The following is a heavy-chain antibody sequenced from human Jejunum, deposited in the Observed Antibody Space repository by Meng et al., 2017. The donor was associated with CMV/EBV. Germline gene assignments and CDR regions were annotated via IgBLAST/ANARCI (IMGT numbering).Heavy chain of an antibody. CDR3: ARVVLYYYGMDV. D-gene: IGHD6-6*01. CDR1: GDTVSSGSYF. V-gene: IGHV4-61*01. Sequence: SGDTVSSGSYFWSWIRQPPGKGLESVGYIYYSGDNNYNPALKSRATISVDRSKNQCSLRLRSVTAADTAVYDCARVVLYYYGMDVWGHGTTVTVSS. J-gene: IGHJ6*02. CDR2: IYYSGDN.